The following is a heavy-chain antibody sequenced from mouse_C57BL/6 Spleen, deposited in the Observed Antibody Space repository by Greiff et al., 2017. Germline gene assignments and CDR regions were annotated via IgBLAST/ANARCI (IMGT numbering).Heavy chain of an antibody. Sequence: DVQLQESGPELVKPGASVKIPCKASGYTFTDYNMDWVKQSHGKSLEWIGDINPNNGGTIYNQKFKGKATLTVDKSSSTAYMELRSLTSEDTAVYYCARWDYYGSSFAYWGQGTLVTVSA. CDR1: GYTFTDYN. CDR3: ARWDYYGSSFAY. V-gene: IGHV1-18*01. D-gene: IGHD1-1*01. J-gene: IGHJ3*01. CDR2: INPNNGGT.